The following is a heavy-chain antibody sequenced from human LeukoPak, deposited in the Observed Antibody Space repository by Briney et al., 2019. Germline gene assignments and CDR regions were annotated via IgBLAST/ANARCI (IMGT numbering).Heavy chain of an antibody. Sequence: LGGSLRLSCAGSGFTVRRNYMTWGRQAPGKGLEWGSVVYSTNSTYYADSVNGPFTISRDSSNNTLYLQMNSLRVQDTAISYCARGINMMIVAPGYWGQGTLVTVSS. CDR2: VYSTNST. CDR1: GFTVRRNY. CDR3: ARGINMMIVAPGY. J-gene: IGHJ4*02. D-gene: IGHD3-22*01. V-gene: IGHV3-53*01.